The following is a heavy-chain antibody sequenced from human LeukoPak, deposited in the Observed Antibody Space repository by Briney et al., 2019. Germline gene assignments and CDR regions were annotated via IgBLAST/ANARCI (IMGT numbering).Heavy chain of an antibody. J-gene: IGHJ3*02. V-gene: IGHV3-21*01. CDR3: ARNRYGSSLDAFDI. D-gene: IGHD6-13*01. CDR1: GFTFSSYS. Sequence: GGSLRLSCAASGFTFSSYSMNWVRQAPGKGLEWVSSISSSSTYIYYADSVKGRFTISRDNAKNSLHLQMNSLRAEDTAVYYCARNRYGSSLDAFDIWGQGTVVTVSS. CDR2: ISSSSTYI.